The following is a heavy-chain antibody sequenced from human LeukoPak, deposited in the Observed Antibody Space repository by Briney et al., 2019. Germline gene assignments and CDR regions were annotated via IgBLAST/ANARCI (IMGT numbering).Heavy chain of an antibody. D-gene: IGHD2-15*01. CDR3: AKSGYCSGGNCFAWVDY. J-gene: IGHJ4*02. CDR1: GFAFSSFA. CDR2: ISGSGGST. V-gene: IGHV3-23*01. Sequence: GGSLRLSCAASGFAFSSFAMSWVRQAPGKGPEWVSVISGSGGSTYYADPMKGRLTISRDNFKDTLYLQMSSLRAEDTAVYYCAKSGYCSGGNCFAWVDYWGQGTLVTVSS.